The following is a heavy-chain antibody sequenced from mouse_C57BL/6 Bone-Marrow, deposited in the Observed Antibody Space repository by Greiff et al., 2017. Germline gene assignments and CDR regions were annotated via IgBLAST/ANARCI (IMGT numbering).Heavy chain of an antibody. CDR1: GFTFSSYA. Sequence: EVQVVESGGGLVKPGGSLKLSCAASGFTFSSYAMSWVRQTPEKRLEWVATISDGGSYTYYPDNVKGRFTISRDNAKNNLYLQMSHLKSEDTAMYYCARYGSSSFAYWGQETLVTVSA. V-gene: IGHV5-4*01. CDR3: ARYGSSSFAY. J-gene: IGHJ3*01. CDR2: ISDGGSYT. D-gene: IGHD1-1*01.